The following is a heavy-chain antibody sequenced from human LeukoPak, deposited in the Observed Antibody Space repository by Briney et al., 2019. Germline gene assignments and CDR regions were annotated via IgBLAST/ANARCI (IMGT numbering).Heavy chain of an antibody. CDR2: ITYDGNDK. J-gene: IGHJ4*02. CDR1: GFTFSNYD. Sequence: PGGSLRLSCAASGFTFSNYDIHWVRQAPGRGLEWLTVITYDGNDKYYADSVKGRFTVSRDNSKNTLYLHMNSLRAEDTAVYYCAAMSTLDSWGQGTLVTVSS. V-gene: IGHV3-30*03. D-gene: IGHD2/OR15-2a*01. CDR3: AAMSTLDS.